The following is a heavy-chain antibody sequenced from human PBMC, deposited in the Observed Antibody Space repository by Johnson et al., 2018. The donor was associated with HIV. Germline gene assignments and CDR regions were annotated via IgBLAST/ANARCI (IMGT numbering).Heavy chain of an antibody. CDR2: ISYDGTNT. CDR1: DFTFTNNA. J-gene: IGHJ3*01. V-gene: IGHV3-30*04. CDR3: ASGVTARAPLLS. D-gene: IGHD6-6*01. Sequence: VQLVESGGGVVQPGRSLRLSCAASDFTFTNNAIHWVRQTPGKGLEWVAVISYDGTNTYYADSVKGRFTISRDNSRNTVFLQMIILRPKDTAMYYCASGVTARAPLLSWGQGTMVTVSS.